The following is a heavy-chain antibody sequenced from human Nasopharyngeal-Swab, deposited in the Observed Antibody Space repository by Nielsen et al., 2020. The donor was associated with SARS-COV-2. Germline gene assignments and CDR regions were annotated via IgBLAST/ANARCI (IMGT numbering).Heavy chain of an antibody. CDR2: IYYSGST. Sequence: SETLSLTCTVSGGSISSGDYYWSWIRQPPGKGLEWIGYIYYSGSTYYNPSLKSRVTISVDRSKNQFSLKLSSVTAADTAVYYCARARVTMIVVNAFDIWGQGTMVTVSS. CDR3: ARARVTMIVVNAFDI. D-gene: IGHD3-22*01. V-gene: IGHV4-30-4*01. J-gene: IGHJ3*02. CDR1: GGSISSGDYY.